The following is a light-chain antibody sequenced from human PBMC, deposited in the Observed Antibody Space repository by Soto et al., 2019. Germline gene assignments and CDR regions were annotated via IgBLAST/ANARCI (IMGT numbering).Light chain of an antibody. Sequence: QTVVTQEPSFSVSPGRTVTLTCGLSSGSVSTSYYPSWYQQTPGQAPRTLIYSTSSRSSGVPDRFSGSILGNKAALTITGAQEDDESDYYCVLYMGSGVGVFGGGTKLTVL. J-gene: IGLJ3*02. CDR3: VLYMGSGVGV. CDR2: STS. V-gene: IGLV8-61*01. CDR1: SGSVSTSYY.